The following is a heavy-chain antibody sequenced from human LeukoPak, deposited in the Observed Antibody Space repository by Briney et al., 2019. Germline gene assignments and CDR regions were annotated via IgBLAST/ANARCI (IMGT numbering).Heavy chain of an antibody. J-gene: IGHJ4*02. CDR1: GFTFSSYG. D-gene: IGHD3-3*01. Sequence: LRLSCAASGFTFSSYGMHWVRQPPGKGLEWIGEINHSGSTNYNPSLKSRVTISVDTSKNQFSLKLSSVTAADTAVYYCARVYGELESGWGQGTLVTVSS. V-gene: IGHV4-34*01. CDR3: ARVYGELESG. CDR2: INHSGST.